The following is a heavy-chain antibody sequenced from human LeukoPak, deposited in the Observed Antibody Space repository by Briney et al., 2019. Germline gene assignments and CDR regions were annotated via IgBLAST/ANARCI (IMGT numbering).Heavy chain of an antibody. CDR3: AKDQSSYCSGGSCAIRY. Sequence: GGSLRLSCAASGFTFSSYGMHWVRQAPGKGLEWVAFIRYDGSNKYYADSVKGRFTISRDNSKNTLYLQMNSLRAEDTAVYYCAKDQSSYCSGGSCAIRYWGQGTLVTVSS. CDR1: GFTFSSYG. D-gene: IGHD2-15*01. V-gene: IGHV3-30*02. CDR2: IRYDGSNK. J-gene: IGHJ4*02.